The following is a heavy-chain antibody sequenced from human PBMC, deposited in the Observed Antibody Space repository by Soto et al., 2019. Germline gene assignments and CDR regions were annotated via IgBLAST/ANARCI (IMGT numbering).Heavy chain of an antibody. Sequence: GESLRLSCAASGSTVSSNYMSWVRQAPGKGLEWVSVIYSGGSTYYADSVRGRFTISRDNSKNTLYLQMKSLRAEDTAVCYCARDPPATRHGMDVWGQGTTVTVSS. J-gene: IGHJ6*02. CDR1: GSTVSSNY. CDR2: IYSGGST. CDR3: ARDPPATRHGMDV. V-gene: IGHV3-53*01.